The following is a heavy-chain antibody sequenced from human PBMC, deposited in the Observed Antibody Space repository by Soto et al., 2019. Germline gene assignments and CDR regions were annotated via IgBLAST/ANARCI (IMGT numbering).Heavy chain of an antibody. J-gene: IGHJ5*02. CDR3: ARPYIGGIAGFGP. CDR2: ISGDGSTI. V-gene: IGHV3-74*01. Sequence: MDWLSKDTGEGLVWVSRISGDGSTISYADSVKGRFTISRDNAKNTLYLQMNSLRAEDTAVYYCARPYIGGIAGFGPWGQGTLGSVSS. D-gene: IGHD5-12*01.